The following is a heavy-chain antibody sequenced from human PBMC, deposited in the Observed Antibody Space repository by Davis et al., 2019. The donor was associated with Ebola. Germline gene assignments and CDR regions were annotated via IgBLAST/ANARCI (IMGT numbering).Heavy chain of an antibody. D-gene: IGHD1-7*01. CDR2: INSDGTFT. J-gene: IGHJ4*02. V-gene: IGHV3-74*01. CDR1: GFTFSTGFTFSIYW. CDR3: ARGVDGNYGRFNS. Sequence: PGGSLRLSCVASGFTFSTGFTFSIYWLHWVRQAPGRGLVWVSRINSDGTFTTYADSVKGRFTISRDIVKNTLYLQMNSLRAEDTAVYYCARGVDGNYGRFNSWGQGVLVTVSS.